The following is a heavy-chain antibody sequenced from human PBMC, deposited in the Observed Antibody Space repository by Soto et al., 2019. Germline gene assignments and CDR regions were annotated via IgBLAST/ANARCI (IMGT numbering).Heavy chain of an antibody. Sequence: SVKVSCKASGGTFSSYTISWVRQAPGQGLEWMGRVIPILGIANYAQKFQGRVTITADKSTSTAYMELSSLRSEDTAVYYCARDPHDCGDSTPAVPNDYWRQGTLVTVSS. CDR1: GGTFSSYT. D-gene: IGHD4-17*01. J-gene: IGHJ4*02. CDR2: VIPILGIA. V-gene: IGHV1-69*04. CDR3: ARDPHDCGDSTPAVPNDY.